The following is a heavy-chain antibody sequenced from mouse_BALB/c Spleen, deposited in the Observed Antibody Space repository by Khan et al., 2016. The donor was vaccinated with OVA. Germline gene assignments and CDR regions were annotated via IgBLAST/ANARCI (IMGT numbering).Heavy chain of an antibody. D-gene: IGHD2-12*01. CDR1: RFTISSYG. CDR3: ARSAI. V-gene: IGHV5-6-3*01. J-gene: IGHJ2*01. Sequence: EVELEESGGGIVQPGGSLNRSCAASRFTISSYGMSSGRQTPDKSLELVATVDSNGGSTDYPDRLKRRFTISGGNAKNAQYLQMRNLKSEDTAIYHCARSAIWGQGTTLTVSS. CDR2: VDSNGGST.